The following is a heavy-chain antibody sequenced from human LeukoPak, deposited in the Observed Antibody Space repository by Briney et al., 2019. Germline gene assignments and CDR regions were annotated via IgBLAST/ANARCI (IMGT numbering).Heavy chain of an antibody. CDR2: INPDSGGT. J-gene: IGHJ4*02. CDR3: ARVDDRGHYYDSSGPRKLFDY. Sequence: ASVNVSCKASGYTFTSYAMNWVLQAPGQGLEWVGWINPDSGGTNYAQKFQGRVTMTRDTSIRTAYMELSRLRSDDTAVYYCARVDDRGHYYDSSGPRKLFDYWGQGTLVTVSS. D-gene: IGHD3-22*01. V-gene: IGHV1-2*02. CDR1: GYTFTSYA.